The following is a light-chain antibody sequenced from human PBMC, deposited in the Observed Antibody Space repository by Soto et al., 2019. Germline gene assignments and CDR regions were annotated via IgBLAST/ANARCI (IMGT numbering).Light chain of an antibody. CDR1: QSINTY. CDR2: AAS. J-gene: IGKJ1*01. V-gene: IGKV1-39*01. CDR3: QEYYSTPPT. Sequence: DIQMTQSPSTLSASVGDRVTITCRASQSINTYLNWYQQKPGKAPKLLIYAASSLQSGVPSRFSGSGSGTGFTLTISSLQREDFATYYCQEYYSTPPTFGQGTKVDIK.